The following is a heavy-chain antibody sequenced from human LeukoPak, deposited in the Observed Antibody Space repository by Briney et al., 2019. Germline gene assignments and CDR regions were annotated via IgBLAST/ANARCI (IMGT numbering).Heavy chain of an antibody. CDR3: AKDAPSYDSSGYYTGLRAFDI. D-gene: IGHD3-22*01. J-gene: IGHJ3*02. CDR2: ISWNSGSI. Sequence: GGSLRLSCAASGFTFDDYAMHWVRQAPGKGLEWVSGISWNSGSIGYADSVKGRFTISRDNAKNSLYLQMNSLRAKDTALYYCAKDAPSYDSSGYYTGLRAFDIWGQGTMVTVSS. V-gene: IGHV3-9*01. CDR1: GFTFDDYA.